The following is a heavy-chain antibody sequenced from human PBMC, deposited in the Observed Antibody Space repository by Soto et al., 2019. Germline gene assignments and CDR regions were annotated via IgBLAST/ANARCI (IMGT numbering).Heavy chain of an antibody. CDR2: INPNSGGT. CDR1: GYTFTGYY. V-gene: IGHV1-2*04. CDR3: ARGVGDGYNLFDY. J-gene: IGHJ4*02. Sequence: GASVNVSCKASGYTFTGYYMHWVRQAPGQGLEWMGWINPNSGGTNYAQKFQGWVTMTRDTSISTAYMELSRLRSDDTAVYYCARGVGDGYNLFDYWGQGTLVTVSS. D-gene: IGHD5-12*01.